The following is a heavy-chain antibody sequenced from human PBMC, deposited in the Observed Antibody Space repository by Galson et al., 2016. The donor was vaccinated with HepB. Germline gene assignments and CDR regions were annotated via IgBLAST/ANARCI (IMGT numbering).Heavy chain of an antibody. J-gene: IGHJ4*02. D-gene: IGHD3-22*01. V-gene: IGHV3-7*03. Sequence: SLRLSCAASGFPFSTYCMTWVRQAPGKGPEWVAVIKPDGREIQYVDSVTGRFTISRDDGKNSLYLQMNTLRAEDTAVYYCARVFSYDRRDYYRHFDSWGRGTLVTVSS. CDR3: ARVFSYDRRDYYRHFDS. CDR2: IKPDGREI. CDR1: GFPFSTYC.